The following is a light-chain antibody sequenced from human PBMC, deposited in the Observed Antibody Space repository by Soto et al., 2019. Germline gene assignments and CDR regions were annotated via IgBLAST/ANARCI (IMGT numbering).Light chain of an antibody. V-gene: IGLV3-1*01. J-gene: IGLJ2*01. CDR1: KLGDKY. Sequence: SYELIQPPSVSVSPGQTASITCSADKLGDKYASWYQQKPGQSPVLVIYQHSKRPSGIPERFSGSNSGNTATLTISGTQAMDEADYYCQAWDSSTVVFGGGTQLTVL. CDR3: QAWDSSTVV. CDR2: QHS.